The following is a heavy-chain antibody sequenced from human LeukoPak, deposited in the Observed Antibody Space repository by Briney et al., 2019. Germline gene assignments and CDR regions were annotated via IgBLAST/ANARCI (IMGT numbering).Heavy chain of an antibody. V-gene: IGHV4-59*12. D-gene: IGHD1-26*01. CDR3: ASRSYLSWYFDL. CDR1: GGSISSYY. CDR2: IYYSGSI. J-gene: IGHJ2*01. Sequence: SETLSLTCTVSGGSISSYYWSWIRQPPGKGLEWIGYIYYSGSINYNPSLKSRPIISVDTSNNQFSLNLSSVTAADTAVYYCASRSYLSWYFDLWGRGTLVTVSS.